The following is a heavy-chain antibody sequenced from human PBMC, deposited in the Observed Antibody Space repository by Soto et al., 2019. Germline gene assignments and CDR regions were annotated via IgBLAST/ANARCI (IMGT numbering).Heavy chain of an antibody. D-gene: IGHD2-2*01. CDR1: GGTFSSYT. J-gene: IGHJ3*02. Sequence: ASVKVSCKASGGTFSSYTISWVRQAPGQGLEWMGRIIPILGIANYAQKFQGRVTITADKSTSTAYMELSSLRSEDTAVYYCARDEYIVVVPAIRAYDISGQGTMVTV. CDR3: ARDEYIVVVPAIRAYDI. V-gene: IGHV1-69*04. CDR2: IIPILGIA.